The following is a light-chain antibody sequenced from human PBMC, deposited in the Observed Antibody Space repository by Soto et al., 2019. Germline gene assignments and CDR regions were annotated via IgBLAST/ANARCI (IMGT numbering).Light chain of an antibody. V-gene: IGKV1-39*01. CDR3: QQSDTTPRT. Sequence: DIQMTQSPSSLSASVGDRVTITCRASQSISSYLNWYQQKPGKAPKLLIYGASSLQSGVPSRFSGSGSGTDFTLSISSLQPEDFATYYCQQSDTTPRTFGQGTKVESK. CDR2: GAS. CDR1: QSISSY. J-gene: IGKJ1*01.